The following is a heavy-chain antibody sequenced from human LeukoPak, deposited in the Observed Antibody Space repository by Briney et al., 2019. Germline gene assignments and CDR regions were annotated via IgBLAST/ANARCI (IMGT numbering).Heavy chain of an antibody. Sequence: GGSLRLSCVTPGFTFSTFWMNWVRQAPGKGLEWISHITWSGSAIFYADSVKGRFTISRDSAKNSLYLQMSSLRDEDTAIYYCARDAGNSGYGMDVWGRGTTVTVSS. CDR1: GFTFSTFW. CDR2: ITWSGSAI. CDR3: ARDAGNSGYGMDV. J-gene: IGHJ6*02. V-gene: IGHV3-48*02. D-gene: IGHD5-12*01.